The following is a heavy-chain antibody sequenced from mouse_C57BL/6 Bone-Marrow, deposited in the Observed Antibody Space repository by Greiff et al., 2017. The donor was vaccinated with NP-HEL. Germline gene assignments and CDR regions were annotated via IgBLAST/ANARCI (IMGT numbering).Heavy chain of an antibody. D-gene: IGHD1-1*01. CDR1: GFSFTSYG. CDR2: IWGDGST. J-gene: IGHJ1*03. Sequence: VQLQQSGPGLVAPSQRLSITCTVSGFSFTSYGVSWVRQPPGKGLEWLGVIWGDGSTNYHSALISRLSISKDNSKSQVFLKLNSLQTDDTATYYCAKPGIYYYGSSPYWYFDVWGTGTTVTVSS. CDR3: AKPGIYYYGSSPYWYFDV. V-gene: IGHV2-3*01.